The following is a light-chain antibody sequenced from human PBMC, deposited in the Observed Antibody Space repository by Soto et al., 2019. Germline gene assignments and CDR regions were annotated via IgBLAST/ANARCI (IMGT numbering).Light chain of an antibody. Sequence: EIVMTQAPLSLPVTPGEPASISCRSSQSLLHRDGYNYVDWYLQKPGQSPQLLIYLGTDRASGVPDRFSGSGSGTDFTLRITRVEAEDVGVYYCMQARQTPRTFGQGTTLEIK. J-gene: IGKJ2*02. CDR3: MQARQTPRT. CDR2: LGT. V-gene: IGKV2-28*01. CDR1: QSLLHRDGYNY.